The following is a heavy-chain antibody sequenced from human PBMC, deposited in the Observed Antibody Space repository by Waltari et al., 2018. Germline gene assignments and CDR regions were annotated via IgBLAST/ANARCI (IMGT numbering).Heavy chain of an antibody. D-gene: IGHD3-10*01. CDR1: GGTFNNSG. CDR2: VIPVLGVA. J-gene: IGHJ4*02. V-gene: IGHV1-69*01. CDR3: AFDTSGSEDYFDF. Sequence: VHLLQSGAEVKEPGSSVKVSCKVSGGTFNNSGISWVRQAPGQGLEWMGGVIPVLGVANYAQKFQGRVTISADESSGTAYMEMSSLRSGDTAIYFCAFDTSGSEDYFDFWGQGTLVTVSS.